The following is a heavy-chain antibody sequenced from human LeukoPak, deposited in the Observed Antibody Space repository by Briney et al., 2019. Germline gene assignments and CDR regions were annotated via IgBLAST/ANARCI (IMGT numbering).Heavy chain of an antibody. J-gene: IGHJ4*02. CDR1: GFTFSSYW. CDR2: INSDGSST. V-gene: IGHV3-74*01. Sequence: GGSLRLSCAASGFTFSSYWMHWVRQAPGKGLVWVSRINSDGSSTSYADSVKGRFTISRDNAKNTLYLQMNSLRAEDTAVYYCARATYHYDSSGYPGHYFDYWGQGTLVTVSS. D-gene: IGHD3-22*01. CDR3: ARATYHYDSSGYPGHYFDY.